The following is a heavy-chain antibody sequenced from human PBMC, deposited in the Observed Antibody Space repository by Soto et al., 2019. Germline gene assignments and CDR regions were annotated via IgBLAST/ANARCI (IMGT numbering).Heavy chain of an antibody. V-gene: IGHV1-69*01. J-gene: IGHJ6*02. CDR1: GGTFSSYF. CDR3: ARETPSAAAAYYYYGLDV. CDR2: IIPVFGTG. Sequence: QVQLVQSGAEVKKAGSSVKVSCKVSGGTFSSYFINWVRQAPGQGLEWVGGIIPVFGTGSYAEKFQCRVTITADESTSTAYMELSRLRSDDTAVYYCARETPSAAAAYYYYGLDVWGQGTTVTVPS. D-gene: IGHD6-13*01.